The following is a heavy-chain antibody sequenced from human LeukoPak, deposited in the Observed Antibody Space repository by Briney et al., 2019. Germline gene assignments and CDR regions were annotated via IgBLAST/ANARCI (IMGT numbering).Heavy chain of an antibody. CDR1: GGSISSGSYF. Sequence: PSQTLSLTCTVSGGSISSGSYFWSWIRQPAGKGLEWIGRIYTSGSTNYNPSLKSRVTISVDTSKNQFSLKLSSVTAADTAVYYCASDRIEVDAFDIWGQGTMVTVSS. D-gene: IGHD2-15*01. V-gene: IGHV4-61*02. CDR3: ASDRIEVDAFDI. CDR2: IYTSGST. J-gene: IGHJ3*02.